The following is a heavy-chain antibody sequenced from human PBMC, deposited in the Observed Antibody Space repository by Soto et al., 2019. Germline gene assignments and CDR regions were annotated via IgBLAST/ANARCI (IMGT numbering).Heavy chain of an antibody. J-gene: IGHJ6*02. CDR3: ARAPYRGSKDSVFDYYGMDV. D-gene: IGHD2-21*01. CDR2: IIPIFGTA. CDR1: GGTFSSYA. Sequence: QVQLVQSGAEVKKPGSSVKVSCKASGGTFSSYAISWVRQAPGQGLEWMGGIIPIFGTANYAQKFQGRVTITADKSTSTAYMELSSLRSEDTAVYYCARAPYRGSKDSVFDYYGMDVWGQGTTVTVSS. V-gene: IGHV1-69*06.